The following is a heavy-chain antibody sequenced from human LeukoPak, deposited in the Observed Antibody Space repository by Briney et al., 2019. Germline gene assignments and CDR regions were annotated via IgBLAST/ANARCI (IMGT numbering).Heavy chain of an antibody. CDR1: GGSISSGSYY. CDR3: ARARAYYYDSSGFD. V-gene: IGHV4-61*02. J-gene: IGHJ4*02. CDR2: IYTSGST. Sequence: SQTLSLTCTVSGGSISSGSYYWSWIRQPAGKGLEWIGRIYTSGSTNYNPSLKSRVTISVDMSKNQFSLKLSSVTAADTAVYYCARARAYYYDSSGFDWGQGTLVTVSS. D-gene: IGHD3-22*01.